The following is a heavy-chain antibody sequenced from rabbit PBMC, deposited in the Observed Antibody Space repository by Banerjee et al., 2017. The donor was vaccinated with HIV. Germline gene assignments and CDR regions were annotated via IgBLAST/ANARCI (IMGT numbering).Heavy chain of an antibody. V-gene: IGHV1S45*01. CDR3: ARDATMIDIYGMDL. Sequence: EESGGDLAKPEGSLTLTCTASGFSFSSNYWQCWVRQAPGKGLEWIGCIYAGSSGSTYYASWVNGRFTISKSSSTTVDLKMTSLTAADTAIYFCARDATMIDIYGMDLWGQGTLVTVS. CDR1: GFSFSSNYW. J-gene: IGHJ6*01. CDR2: IYAGSSGST. D-gene: IGHD2-1*01.